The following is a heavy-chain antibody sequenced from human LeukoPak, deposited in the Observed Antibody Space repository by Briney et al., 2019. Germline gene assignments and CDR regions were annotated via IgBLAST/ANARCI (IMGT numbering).Heavy chain of an antibody. V-gene: IGHV3-74*01. CDR1: GFTFSSYW. Sequence: PGGSLRLSCAASGFTFSSYWMHWVRQAPGKGLVWVSRINSDGSSTSYADSVKGRFTISRDNAKNTLYLQMNSLRAEDTAVYYCARNFFDILTGYEPYFDYWGQGTLVTVSS. CDR3: ARNFFDILTGYEPYFDY. D-gene: IGHD3-9*01. J-gene: IGHJ4*02. CDR2: INSDGSST.